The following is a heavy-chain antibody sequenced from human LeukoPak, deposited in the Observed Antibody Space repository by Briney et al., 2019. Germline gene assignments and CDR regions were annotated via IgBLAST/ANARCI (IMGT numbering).Heavy chain of an antibody. J-gene: IGHJ6*02. D-gene: IGHD3-10*01. CDR3: AKDSAVDGMDV. Sequence: GGSLRLSCAASGFTFSSYDMHWVRQATGKGLEWVSAIGTAGDTYYPGSVKGRFTISRENAKNSLYLQMNSLTAGDTGVYYCAKDSAVDGMDVWGQGTMVTVSS. CDR1: GFTFSSYD. V-gene: IGHV3-13*01. CDR2: IGTAGDT.